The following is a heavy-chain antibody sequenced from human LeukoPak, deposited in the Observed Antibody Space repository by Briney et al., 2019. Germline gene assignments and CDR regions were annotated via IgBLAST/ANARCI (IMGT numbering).Heavy chain of an antibody. V-gene: IGHV1-69*04. CDR3: ARGPDGYNFIGLAGAVDY. CDR1: GGTFSSYA. CDR2: IIPIFGIA. D-gene: IGHD5-24*01. Sequence: SVKVSCKASGGTFSSYAISWVRQAPGQGLEWMGRIIPIFGIANYAQKFQGRVTITADKSTSTAYMELSSPRSEDPAVSYSARGPDGYNFIGLAGAVDYWGQGNLVTASS. J-gene: IGHJ4*02.